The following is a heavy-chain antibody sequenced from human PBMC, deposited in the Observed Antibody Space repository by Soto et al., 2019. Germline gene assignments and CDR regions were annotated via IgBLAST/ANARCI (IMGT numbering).Heavy chain of an antibody. Sequence: SLILSCAASGFTFSNYWMSWVRQAPGKGLEWVANINQDGSEIYYVDSVKGRFTISRDNAKNSLSLQMNSLRAEDTAVYFCARDFHYFDTSGYYFFDQWGQGTLVTVSS. J-gene: IGHJ4*02. D-gene: IGHD3-22*01. CDR1: GFTFSNYW. V-gene: IGHV3-7*03. CDR2: INQDGSEI. CDR3: ARDFHYFDTSGYYFFDQ.